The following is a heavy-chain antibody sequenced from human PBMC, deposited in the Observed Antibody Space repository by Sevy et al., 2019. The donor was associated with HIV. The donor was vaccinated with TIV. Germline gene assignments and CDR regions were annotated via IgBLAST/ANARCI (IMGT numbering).Heavy chain of an antibody. D-gene: IGHD2-15*01. CDR1: GGSISSGTYF. Sequence: SETLSLTCTVSGGSISSGTYFWSWIRQPAGKGLEWIGRIYTSGSTNYNPSLKSRVTMSVDTSKNQFSLKLSSVTAADTAVYYCARDRIGYCSGGTRFFDYWGQGTLVTVSS. CDR2: IYTSGST. CDR3: ARDRIGYCSGGTRFFDY. J-gene: IGHJ4*02. V-gene: IGHV4-61*02.